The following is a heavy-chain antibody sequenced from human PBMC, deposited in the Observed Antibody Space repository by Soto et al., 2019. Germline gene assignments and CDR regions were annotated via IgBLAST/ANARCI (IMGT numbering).Heavy chain of an antibody. CDR1: GFSFNIYA. V-gene: IGHV3-30*04. Sequence: GGSLRLSCAASGFSFNIYAMHWIRQAPGKGLEWVALISFDGSITLYTDSVKGRFSISRDNSKDTLYLQMNSLRSEDTAVYYCARKDFWSGYSVYSGLDVWGQGTTVTVSS. D-gene: IGHD3-3*01. CDR3: ARKDFWSGYSVYSGLDV. CDR2: ISFDGSIT. J-gene: IGHJ6*02.